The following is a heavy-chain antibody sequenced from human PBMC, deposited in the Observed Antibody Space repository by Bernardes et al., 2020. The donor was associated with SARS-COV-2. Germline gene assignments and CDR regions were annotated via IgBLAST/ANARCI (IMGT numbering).Heavy chain of an antibody. D-gene: IGHD3-22*01. Sequence: GGSLRLSRAASGFTFSSYAMSWVRQAPGKGLEWVSAISGSGGSAYYADSVKGRFTISRDNSKNTLYLQMNSLRAEDTAVYYCAKVSLRKFTLIVVVSPYYFDYWGQGTLVTVSS. J-gene: IGHJ4*02. V-gene: IGHV3-23*01. CDR3: AKVSLRKFTLIVVVSPYYFDY. CDR2: ISGSGGSA. CDR1: GFTFSSYA.